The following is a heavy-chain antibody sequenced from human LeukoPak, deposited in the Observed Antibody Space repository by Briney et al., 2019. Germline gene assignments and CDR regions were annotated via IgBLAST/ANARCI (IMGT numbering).Heavy chain of an antibody. CDR2: IYYSGST. CDR1: GGSISSHY. Sequence: PSETLSLTCTVSGGSISSHYWSWIRQPPGKGLEWIGYIYYSGSTNYNPSLRSRVTISVDTSKNQFSLKLSSVTAADTAVYYCAREPAAGIPWIDPWGQGTLVTVSS. CDR3: AREPAAGIPWIDP. J-gene: IGHJ5*02. D-gene: IGHD6-13*01. V-gene: IGHV4-59*11.